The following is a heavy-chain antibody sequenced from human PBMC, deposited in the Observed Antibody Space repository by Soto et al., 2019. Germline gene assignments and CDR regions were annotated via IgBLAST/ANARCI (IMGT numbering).Heavy chain of an antibody. Sequence: PSETLSLTCAVYGGSFSGYYWSWIRQPPGKGLEWIGEINHSGSTNYNPSLKSRVTISVDTSKNQFSLKLSSVTAADTAVYYCARCIAAAGLDSVNWFDPWGQGTLVTVSS. CDR1: GGSFSGYY. V-gene: IGHV4-34*01. CDR3: ARCIAAAGLDSVNWFDP. D-gene: IGHD6-13*01. CDR2: INHSGST. J-gene: IGHJ5*02.